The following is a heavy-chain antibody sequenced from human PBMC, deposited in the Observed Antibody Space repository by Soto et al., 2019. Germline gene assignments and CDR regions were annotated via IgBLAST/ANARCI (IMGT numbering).Heavy chain of an antibody. CDR2: ISSYNGNT. V-gene: IGHV1-18*01. CDR3: AGDRPTSGIRARDCYYARDV. CDR1: GYTFITYG. Sequence: QVQLVQSGAEVKKPGASVKVSCKASGYTFITYGISWVRQAPGQGLEWMGWISSYNGNTNYAQKLQGRVTMTPDKSTPTAYMDRRSLRSDDPAVYYCAGDRPTSGIRARDCYYARDVWGQGTTVTVSS. J-gene: IGHJ6*02. D-gene: IGHD6-13*01.